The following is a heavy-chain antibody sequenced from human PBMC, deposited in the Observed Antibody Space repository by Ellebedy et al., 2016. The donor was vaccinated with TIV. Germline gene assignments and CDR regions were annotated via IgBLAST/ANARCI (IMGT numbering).Heavy chain of an antibody. D-gene: IGHD6-6*01. CDR1: GFAFSSYA. CDR2: ISSDGSEK. CDR3: AEEGGSSRGASGMDV. V-gene: IGHV3-30*18. Sequence: PGGSLRLSCAASGFAFSSYAMHWVRQAPGKGLEWVAFISSDGSEKYYVGSVKGRFTISRDISKNTLYLEMNSLRGDDTAVYYCAEEGGSSRGASGMDVWGQGTTVIVSS. J-gene: IGHJ6*02.